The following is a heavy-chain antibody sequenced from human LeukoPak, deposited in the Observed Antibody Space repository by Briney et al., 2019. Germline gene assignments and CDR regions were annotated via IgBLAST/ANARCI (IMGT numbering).Heavy chain of an antibody. CDR3: ARDHSSGCPGD. Sequence: SVTLSLTCTVSGGSISSGSYYWSWIRQPAGKGLEWIGRIYTSGSTNYNPSLKSRVTISVDTSKNQFSLKLSSVTAADTAVYYCARDHSSGCPGDWGQGTLVTVSS. J-gene: IGHJ4*02. CDR2: IYTSGST. CDR1: GGSISSGSYY. V-gene: IGHV4-61*02. D-gene: IGHD6-19*01.